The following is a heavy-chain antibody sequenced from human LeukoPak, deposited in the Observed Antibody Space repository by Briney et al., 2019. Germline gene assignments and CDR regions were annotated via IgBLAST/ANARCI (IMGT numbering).Heavy chain of an antibody. CDR3: AREWDSGSSSIDY. D-gene: IGHD5-12*01. Sequence: GGSLRLSCAASGFTFSDYYMSWIRQAPGKGLEWVSYISSSGSTIYYADSVKGRFTISRDNAKNSLYLQMNSLRAEDTAVYYCAREWDSGSSSIDYWGPGILVTVSS. CDR2: ISSSGSTI. J-gene: IGHJ4*02. CDR1: GFTFSDYY. V-gene: IGHV3-11*01.